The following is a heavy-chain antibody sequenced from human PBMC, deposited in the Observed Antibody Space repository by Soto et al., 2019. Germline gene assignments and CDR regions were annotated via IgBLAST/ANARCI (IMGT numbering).Heavy chain of an antibody. J-gene: IGHJ6*02. Sequence: QVQLVQSGAEVKKPGSSVKVSCKASGGTFSSYAISWVRQAPGQGLEWMGGITPFFGTANYAQKFQGRVTITADKSTSTSYMELSSLRSEDTAVYYCARWERHAYGMDVWGQGTTVTVSS. CDR1: GGTFSSYA. CDR3: ARWERHAYGMDV. CDR2: ITPFFGTA. V-gene: IGHV1-69*06. D-gene: IGHD1-26*01.